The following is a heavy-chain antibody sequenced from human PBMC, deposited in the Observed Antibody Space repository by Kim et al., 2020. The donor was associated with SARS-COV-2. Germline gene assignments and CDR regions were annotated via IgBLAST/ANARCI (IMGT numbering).Heavy chain of an antibody. Sequence: GALRLSCAASGFTFSSYAMSWVRQAPGKGLEWVSVIYSGGSSTYYADSVKGRFTISRDNSKNTLYLQMNSLRAEDTAVYYCAKDPGYWGQGTLVTVSS. CDR2: IYSGGSST. CDR1: GFTFSSYA. V-gene: IGHV3-23*03. CDR3: AKDPGY. J-gene: IGHJ4*02.